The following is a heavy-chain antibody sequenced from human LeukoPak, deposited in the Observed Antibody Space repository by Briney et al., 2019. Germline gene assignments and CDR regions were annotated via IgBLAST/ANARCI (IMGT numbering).Heavy chain of an antibody. CDR2: ISTTSYYK. Sequence: GXSLXLSCAASGFTFSSYTMNWVRQAPGKGLEWVSYISTTSYYKYYADSVKGRFTISRDNAKNSLYLQMNSLRVEDTAVYYCARVPGDYWGQGTLVTVSS. CDR1: GFTFSSYT. CDR3: ARVPGDY. J-gene: IGHJ4*02. V-gene: IGHV3-21*01.